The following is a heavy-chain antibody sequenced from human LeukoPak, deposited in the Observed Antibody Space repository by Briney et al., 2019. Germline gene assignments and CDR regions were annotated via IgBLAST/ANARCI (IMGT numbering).Heavy chain of an antibody. V-gene: IGHV3-49*03. CDR1: GFTLGDYA. D-gene: IGHD5-24*01. CDR3: TRDWGDGSHRFDY. J-gene: IGHJ4*02. CDR2: IRSKAYGGTT. Sequence: GGSLRLSCTASGFTLGDYAMSWFRQAPGKGLEWVGFIRSKAYGGTTEYAASVKGRFTISRDDSKSIACLQMNSLKTEDTAVYYCTRDWGDGSHRFDYWGQGTLVTVSS.